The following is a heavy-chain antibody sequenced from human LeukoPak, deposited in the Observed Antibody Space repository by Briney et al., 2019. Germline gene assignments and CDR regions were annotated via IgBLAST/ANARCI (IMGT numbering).Heavy chain of an antibody. CDR1: GYTFTDYN. CDR3: ARAKGYSYGSGPFDP. CDR2: ISAYNGNT. D-gene: IGHD5-18*01. V-gene: IGHV1-18*01. J-gene: IGHJ5*02. Sequence: ASVKVSCKASGYTFTDYNIHWVRQAPGQGLEWMGWISAYNGNTNHAQKLQGRVTMTTDTSTSTAYMELRSLRSDDTAVYYCARAKGYSYGSGPFDPWGQGTLVTVSS.